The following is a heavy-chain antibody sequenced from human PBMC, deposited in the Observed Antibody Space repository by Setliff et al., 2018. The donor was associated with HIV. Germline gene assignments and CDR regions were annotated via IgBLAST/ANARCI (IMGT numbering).Heavy chain of an antibody. Sequence: SETLSLTCAVSGGSISSSNWWSWVRKPPGKVLEWIGEIYHSGSTNYNPSLKSRVTISVDKSKNQFSLKLSSVTAASTAVYYCAGELVVAAFDIWGQGTMVTVS. CDR2: IYHSGST. CDR3: AGELVVAAFDI. J-gene: IGHJ3*02. V-gene: IGHV4-4*02. CDR1: GGSISSSNW. D-gene: IGHD2-15*01.